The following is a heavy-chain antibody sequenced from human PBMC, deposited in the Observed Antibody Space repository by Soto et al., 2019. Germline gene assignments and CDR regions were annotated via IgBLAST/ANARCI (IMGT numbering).Heavy chain of an antibody. V-gene: IGHV1-69*01. CDR3: ARVVPRWELVDAFDI. CDR2: IIPIFGTA. D-gene: IGHD1-26*01. J-gene: IGHJ3*02. Sequence: QVQLVQSGAEVKKPGSSVKVSCKASGGTFSSYAISWVRQAPGQGLEWMGGIIPIFGTANYAQKFKGRVTITADESTSTAYMELSSLRSEDTAVYYCARVVPRWELVDAFDIWVQGTMVTVSS. CDR1: GGTFSSYA.